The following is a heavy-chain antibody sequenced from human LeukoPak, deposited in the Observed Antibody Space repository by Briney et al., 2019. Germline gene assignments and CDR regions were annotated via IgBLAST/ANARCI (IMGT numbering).Heavy chain of an antibody. Sequence: PSETLSLTCTVSGGSISSGTYYWDWVRQPPGKGLEWIGSIYYSGSTSYNPSLKSRVTVSVDTSKNQFSLKLDSVTAADTAVYYCARNASDSGTSYFDYWGQGTLVTVSS. CDR3: ARNASDSGTSYFDY. D-gene: IGHD1-26*01. CDR2: IYYSGST. J-gene: IGHJ4*02. CDR1: GGSISSGTYY. V-gene: IGHV4-39*01.